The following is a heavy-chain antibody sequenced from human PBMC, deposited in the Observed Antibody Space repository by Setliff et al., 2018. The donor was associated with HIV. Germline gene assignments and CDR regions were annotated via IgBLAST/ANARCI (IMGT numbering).Heavy chain of an antibody. CDR3: AREGRGDPGLATTRLDY. Sequence: SETLSLTCSVSGDSISSGSYFWGWIRQTPGKGLEWIGNIYYTGFTYYNPSLKSRVTISIDTSKTQFSLNLTSVTDSDTAVYYCAREGRGDPGLATTRLDYWGQGKLVTVSS. CDR1: GDSISSGSYF. CDR2: IYYTGFT. V-gene: IGHV4-39*02. J-gene: IGHJ4*02. D-gene: IGHD1-1*01.